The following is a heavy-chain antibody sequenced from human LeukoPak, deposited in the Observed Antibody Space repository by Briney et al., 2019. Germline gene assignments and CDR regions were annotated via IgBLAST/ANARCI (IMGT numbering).Heavy chain of an antibody. Sequence: PSETLSLTCSVSGGSISSSGHYWGWLRQPPGRGLEWIGSIYYTGSTYYDPSLKSRVTISVDTSKNQVSLKLSSVTAADTAVYYCARHYRYCTGSGGGGSCSVPSPFDYWGQGTLVTVSS. D-gene: IGHD2-15*01. CDR3: ARHYRYCTGSGGGGSCSVPSPFDY. CDR1: GGSISSSGHY. CDR2: IYYTGST. J-gene: IGHJ4*02. V-gene: IGHV4-39*01.